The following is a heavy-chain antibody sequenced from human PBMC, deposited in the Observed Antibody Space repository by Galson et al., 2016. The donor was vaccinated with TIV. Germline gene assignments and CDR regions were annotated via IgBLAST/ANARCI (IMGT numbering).Heavy chain of an antibody. J-gene: IGHJ4*02. V-gene: IGHV3-30-3*01. Sequence: SLRLSCAASGFTFDSYTFHWVRQTPGKGLEWVAFISHDGNNKDFADSVQGRFTISRDSSKNTVFLQMNSLRLEDTAVYYCTRDGRGNWKYVDYFDYWGQGTLVTVSS. CDR1: GFTFDSYT. CDR3: TRDGRGNWKYVDYFDY. CDR2: ISHDGNNK. D-gene: IGHD1-7*01.